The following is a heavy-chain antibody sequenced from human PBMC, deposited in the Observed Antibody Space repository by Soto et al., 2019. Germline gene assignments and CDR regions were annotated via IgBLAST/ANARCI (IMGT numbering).Heavy chain of an antibody. CDR1: GGSFSGYY. J-gene: IGHJ4*02. CDR2: INHSGST. D-gene: IGHD3-22*01. Sequence: SETLSLTCAVYGGSFSGYYWSWIRQPPGKGLEWIGEINHSGSTNYNPSLKSRVTISVDTSKNQFSLKLSSVTAADTAVYYCARGNYYDSSDYYFGMGTYFFDYWGQGILVTVSS. CDR3: ARGNYYDSSDYYFGMGTYFFDY. V-gene: IGHV4-34*01.